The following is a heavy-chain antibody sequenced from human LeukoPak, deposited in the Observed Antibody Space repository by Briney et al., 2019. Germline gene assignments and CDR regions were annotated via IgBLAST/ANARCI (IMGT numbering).Heavy chain of an antibody. CDR2: IRYDGSNK. V-gene: IGHV3-30*02. Sequence: GGSLRLSCAASGFTFSIYGMHWVRQAPGKGLEWVAFIRYDGSNKYYADSVKGRFTISRDNSKNTLYLQMNSLRAEHTAVYYCAKEGTTPFDYWGQGTLVTVSS. D-gene: IGHD4-11*01. CDR3: AKEGTTPFDY. J-gene: IGHJ4*02. CDR1: GFTFSIYG.